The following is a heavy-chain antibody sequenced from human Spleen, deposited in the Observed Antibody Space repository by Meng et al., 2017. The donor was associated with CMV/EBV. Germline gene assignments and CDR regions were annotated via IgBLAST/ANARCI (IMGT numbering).Heavy chain of an antibody. J-gene: IGHJ3*02. D-gene: IGHD6-6*01. CDR1: GCNFTIYW. CDR3: ARAPDRRSSQDPGAFDI. V-gene: IGHV5-51*01. Sequence: GGSLRLSCEGSGCNFTIYWIAWVRQMPGKGLEWMGIIYPGDSDTRYSPSFQGQVTISADKSISTAYLQWSSLKASDTAMYYCARAPDRRSSQDPGAFDIWGQGTMVTVSS. CDR2: IYPGDSDT.